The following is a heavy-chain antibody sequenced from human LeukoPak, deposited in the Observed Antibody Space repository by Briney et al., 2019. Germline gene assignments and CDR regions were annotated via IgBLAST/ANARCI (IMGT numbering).Heavy chain of an antibody. CDR2: IKQDGSTK. CDR3: AVGTSGPGGNWLDP. V-gene: IGHV3-7*01. CDR1: GFTFSNYW. D-gene: IGHD5-12*01. J-gene: IGHJ5*02. Sequence: GGSLRLSCAASGFTFSNYWMNWVRQAPGKGLEWVANIKQDGSTKNYVDSVKGRFTISRDNAKSSLYLQMNSLRAEDTAVYYCAVGTSGPGGNWLDPWGQGTLVTVSS.